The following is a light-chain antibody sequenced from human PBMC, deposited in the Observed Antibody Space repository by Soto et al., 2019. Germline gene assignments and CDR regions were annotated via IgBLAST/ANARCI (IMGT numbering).Light chain of an antibody. CDR2: ASS. V-gene: IGKV1-9*01. J-gene: IGKJ3*01. CDR3: QQLHDYPIT. Sequence: DIQLPQSPSFLSASVGDRVTITCRASQDIRSHVAWYQQKPGKAPNLLLYASSTLQSGVPSRFSGSGSETEFTLTISSLQPEDFATYYCQQLHDYPITFGPGTKVEIK. CDR1: QDIRSH.